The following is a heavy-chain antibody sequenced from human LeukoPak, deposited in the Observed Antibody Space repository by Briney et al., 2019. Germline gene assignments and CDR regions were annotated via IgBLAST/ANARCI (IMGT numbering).Heavy chain of an antibody. D-gene: IGHD2-2*01. J-gene: IGHJ4*02. CDR3: TTRSAKKDIVLVPAAEPGEFDY. CDR2: IKSKTDGGTR. V-gene: IGHV3-15*01. CDR1: GFTFTDAS. Sequence: GGSLRLSCAACGFTFTDASMNWVRQAPGKGLEWVGRIKSKTDGGTRDYAAPVKGRFIISRNDSKNTLYMQMNSLKTEDTAVYYSTTRSAKKDIVLVPAAEPGEFDYWGQGIVISVSS.